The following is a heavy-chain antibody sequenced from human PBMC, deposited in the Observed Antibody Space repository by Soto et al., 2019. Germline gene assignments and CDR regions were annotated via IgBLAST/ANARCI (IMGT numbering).Heavy chain of an antibody. V-gene: IGHV4-30-2*01. J-gene: IGHJ3*02. CDR3: ARDMGGHDAFEI. D-gene: IGHD2-15*01. Sequence: QLQLQESGSGLVKPSQTLSLTCAVSGGSISSGGYSWSWIRQPPGKGLEWIGYIYHSGSTYYNPSLKSRVTIAVDRSKNQVSLKLSSVTAADTAVYYCARDMGGHDAFEIWGQGTMVTVSS. CDR2: IYHSGST. CDR1: GGSISSGGYS.